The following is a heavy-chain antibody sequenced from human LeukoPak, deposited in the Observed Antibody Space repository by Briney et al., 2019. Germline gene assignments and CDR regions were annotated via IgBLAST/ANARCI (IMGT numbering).Heavy chain of an antibody. Sequence: SETLSLTCTVSGGSISSYYWSWIRQPPGEGLEWIGYIYYSGSTNYNPSLKSRVTISVDTSKNQFSLKLSSVTAADTAVYYCARSKRVLAYCGGDCYGWYFDLWGRGTLVTVSS. D-gene: IGHD2-21*02. CDR3: ARSKRVLAYCGGDCYGWYFDL. CDR1: GGSISSYY. CDR2: IYYSGST. V-gene: IGHV4-59*08. J-gene: IGHJ2*01.